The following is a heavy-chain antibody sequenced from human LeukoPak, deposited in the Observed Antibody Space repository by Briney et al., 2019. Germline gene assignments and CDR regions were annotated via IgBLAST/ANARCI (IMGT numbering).Heavy chain of an antibody. CDR2: ISYDGGTK. J-gene: IGHJ4*02. V-gene: IGHV3-30-3*01. Sequence: GGSLRLSCAASGFTFSSYAMSWVRQAPGKGLEWVAFISYDGGTKDYTDSVKGRFTISRDNSKNTLFLQMNSLRAEDTAVYYCAREFNYYDSSGYKALFDYWGQGTLVTVSS. D-gene: IGHD3-22*01. CDR3: AREFNYYDSSGYKALFDY. CDR1: GFTFSSYA.